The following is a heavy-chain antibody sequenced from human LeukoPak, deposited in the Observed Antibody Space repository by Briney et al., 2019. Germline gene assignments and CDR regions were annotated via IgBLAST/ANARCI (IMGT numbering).Heavy chain of an antibody. D-gene: IGHD3-16*02. V-gene: IGHV3-48*03. Sequence: GGSLRLSCAASGFTFRSYEMNWVRQAPGKGLEWVSFISNSDDSIYYADSVKGRFTISRDNAKTSLFLQRNSLRAQDTAVYYCARSAARFMLSWGEGTLVTVSS. J-gene: IGHJ4*02. CDR1: GFTFRSYE. CDR3: ARSAARFMLS. CDR2: ISNSDDSI.